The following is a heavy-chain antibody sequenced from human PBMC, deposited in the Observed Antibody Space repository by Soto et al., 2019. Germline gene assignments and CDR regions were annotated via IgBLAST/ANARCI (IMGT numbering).Heavy chain of an antibody. D-gene: IGHD5-18*01. CDR1: GFTVSSNY. CDR3: ARIQKGLPGLGY. Sequence: GGSLRLSCAASGFTVSSNYMSWVRQAPGKGLVWVSRINSDGSSTSYADSVKGRFTISRDNAKNTLYLQMNSLRAEDTAVYYCARIQKGLPGLGYWGQGTLVTVSS. CDR2: INSDGSST. V-gene: IGHV3-74*01. J-gene: IGHJ4*02.